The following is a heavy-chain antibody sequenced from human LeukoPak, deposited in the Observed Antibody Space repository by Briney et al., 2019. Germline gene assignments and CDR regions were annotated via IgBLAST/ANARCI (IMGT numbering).Heavy chain of an antibody. V-gene: IGHV3-30*02. CDR1: GFTFSGSG. D-gene: IGHD3-9*01. J-gene: IGHJ4*02. CDR2: IRYHGSDK. CDR3: ARTTKEFDILTGYYFDY. Sequence: PGGSLRLSCAASGFTFSGSGMHWVRQAPGKGLEWVAFIRYHGSDKFYADSVKGRFTISRDNSKNTLSLQMNSLRAVDTAVYYCARTTKEFDILTGYYFDYWGQGTLVTVSS.